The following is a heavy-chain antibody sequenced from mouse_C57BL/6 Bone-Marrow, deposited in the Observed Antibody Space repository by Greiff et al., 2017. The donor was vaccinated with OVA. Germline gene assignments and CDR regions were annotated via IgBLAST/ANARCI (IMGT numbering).Heavy chain of an antibody. V-gene: IGHV2-2*01. CDR3: ARKHYGSSDWYFDV. CDR1: GFSLTSYG. J-gene: IGHJ1*03. CDR2: IWSGGST. Sequence: VNVVESGPGLVQPSQSLSITCTVSGFSLTSYGVHWVRQSPGKGLEWLGVIWSGGSTDYNAAFISRLSISKDNSKSQVFFKMNSLQADDTAIYYCARKHYGSSDWYFDVWGTGTTVTVSS. D-gene: IGHD1-1*01.